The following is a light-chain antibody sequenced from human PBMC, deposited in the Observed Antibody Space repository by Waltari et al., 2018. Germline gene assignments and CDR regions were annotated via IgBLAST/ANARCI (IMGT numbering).Light chain of an antibody. V-gene: IGKV4-1*01. CDR3: QQYYSTPYT. CDR2: WAS. CDR1: QSVLYSSNNKNY. J-gene: IGKJ2*01. Sequence: DIVITQSPDYLAVPLGERATIHCKPSQSVLYSSNNKNYLAWYQQKPGQPPKLLIYWASTRESGVPDRFSGSGSGTDFTLTISSLQAEDVAVYYCQQYYSTPYTFGQGTKLEIK.